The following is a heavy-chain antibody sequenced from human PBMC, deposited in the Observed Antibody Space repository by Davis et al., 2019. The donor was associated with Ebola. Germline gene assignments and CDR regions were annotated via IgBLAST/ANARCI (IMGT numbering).Heavy chain of an antibody. CDR1: GFTFSTYG. CDR3: ARGRGTYYYYGMDV. Sequence: GESLKISCAASGFTFSTYGMHWVRQAPGKGLEWVAFIWYDGSNKNYEDSVKGRFTISRDNSKNTLYLQMNSLRAEDTAVYYCARGRGTYYYYGMDVWGQGTTVTVSS. D-gene: IGHD3-10*01. CDR2: IWYDGSNK. V-gene: IGHV3-30*02. J-gene: IGHJ6*02.